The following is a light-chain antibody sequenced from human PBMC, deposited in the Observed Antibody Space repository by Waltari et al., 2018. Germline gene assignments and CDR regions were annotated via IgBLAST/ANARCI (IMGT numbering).Light chain of an antibody. J-gene: IGLJ3*02. V-gene: IGLV2-23*01. CDR2: EDT. Sequence: QSALTQPAAVSGSPGQTITISCTGTSSDVGSQNLVSWYQASPGKAPKLLIYEDTKRPSWSSDRFSGSKSGNTASLTISGLQAEDEADYYCCSYAGRRTLVFGGGTKVTVL. CDR1: SSDVGSQNL. CDR3: CSYAGRRTLV.